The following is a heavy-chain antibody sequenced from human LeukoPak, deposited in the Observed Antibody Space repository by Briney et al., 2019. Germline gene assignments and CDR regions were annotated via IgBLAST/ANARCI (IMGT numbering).Heavy chain of an antibody. CDR1: GGSISSYY. J-gene: IGHJ5*02. CDR2: IYTSGST. Sequence: PSETLSLTCTVSGGSISSYYWSWIRQPAGKGLEWIGRIYTSGSTNYNPSLKSRVTMSVDTSKNQFSLKLSSVTAADTAVYYCARKNQSGYDVNSWFDPWGQGTLVTVSS. D-gene: IGHD5-12*01. CDR3: ARKNQSGYDVNSWFDP. V-gene: IGHV4-4*07.